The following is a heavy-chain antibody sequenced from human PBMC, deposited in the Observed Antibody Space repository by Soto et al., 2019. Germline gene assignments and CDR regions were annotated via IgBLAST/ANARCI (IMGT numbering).Heavy chain of an antibody. D-gene: IGHD6-13*01. CDR3: ARGPKYSSSWYSGD. CDR1: GGTFSNYA. V-gene: IGHV1-69*01. J-gene: IGHJ4*02. CDR2: IIPIFITP. Sequence: QVQLVQSGAEVKKPGSSVKVSCKASGGTFSNYAISWVRQAPGQGLEWMGGIIPIFITPNYAHEFRGRVTITADESTSTAYIELSSLRDEDTAVYYCARGPKYSSSWYSGDWGQGTLVTVSA.